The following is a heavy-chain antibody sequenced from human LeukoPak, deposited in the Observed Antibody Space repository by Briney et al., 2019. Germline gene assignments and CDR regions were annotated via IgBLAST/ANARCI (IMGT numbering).Heavy chain of an antibody. CDR1: GGSVSSSSSD. J-gene: IGHJ6*03. CDR3: VRQKSDYYYYYLDV. Sequence: SETVSLTCTVSGGSVSSSSSDWAWIRQPPGRGWEWIGSVYYSGTTYYNTSLESRVTISEDTSRNRFSLMLSSVTAADTAVYYCVRQKSDYYYYYLDVWGEGTTVIVSS. CDR2: VYYSGTT. V-gene: IGHV4-39*01.